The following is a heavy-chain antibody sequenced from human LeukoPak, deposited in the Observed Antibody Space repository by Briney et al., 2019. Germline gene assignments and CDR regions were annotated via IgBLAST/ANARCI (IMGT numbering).Heavy chain of an antibody. V-gene: IGHV3-74*01. Sequence: GGSLRLSCAASGFTFSSYWMYWVRQAPGKGLVWVSRINTDGSSIIYVDSVKGRFSISRDNAKNTLYLQMNSLRIDDTAVYYCARLGRGGGYDVLTGLSWGQGTLVTVSS. CDR1: GFTFSSYW. CDR2: INTDGSSI. D-gene: IGHD3-9*01. CDR3: ARLGRGGGYDVLTGLS. J-gene: IGHJ5*02.